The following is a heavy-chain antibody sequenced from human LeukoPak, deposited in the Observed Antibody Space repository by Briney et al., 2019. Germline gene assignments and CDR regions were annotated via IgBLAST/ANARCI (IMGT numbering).Heavy chain of an antibody. CDR3: AKWGDYDILTGYYVSDF. V-gene: IGHV3-23*01. D-gene: IGHD3-9*01. J-gene: IGHJ4*02. CDR1: GFIFRNYA. CDR2: ITGSGDTT. Sequence: GGSLRLSCAASGFIFRNYAMRWVRQAPGKGLELDSAITGSGDTTYYADSVKGRFTISRDNSKNTLYVEMNTLRAEDTAVYYCAKWGDYDILTGYYVSDFWGQGTLVTVSS.